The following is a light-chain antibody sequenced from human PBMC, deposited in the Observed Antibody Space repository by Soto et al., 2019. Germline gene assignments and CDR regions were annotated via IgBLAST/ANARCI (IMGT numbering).Light chain of an antibody. Sequence: EIVMTHSPASLSLSPGEKATLSCRASQRVHSNLAWFQQHPGQAPRLLIFGASSRATGIPVRFSGSGSGTDCAETTSSRRPEDVAVYLVQQYTEWLWVTVGGGTKLRI. V-gene: IGKV3-15*01. CDR3: QQYTEWLWVT. J-gene: IGKJ4*02. CDR2: GAS. CDR1: QRVHSN.